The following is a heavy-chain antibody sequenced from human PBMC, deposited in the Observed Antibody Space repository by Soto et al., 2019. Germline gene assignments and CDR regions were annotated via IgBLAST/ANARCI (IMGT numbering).Heavy chain of an antibody. Sequence: ASVKVSCKASGYTFTSYGINWVRQAPGQGLEWMGWMNPNSGNTGYAQKFQGRVTMTRNTSISTAYMELSSLRSEDTAVYYCARGLYCGGDCYYGMDVWGQGTTVTVSS. V-gene: IGHV1-8*02. J-gene: IGHJ6*02. CDR2: MNPNSGNT. D-gene: IGHD2-21*01. CDR1: GYTFTSYG. CDR3: ARGLYCGGDCYYGMDV.